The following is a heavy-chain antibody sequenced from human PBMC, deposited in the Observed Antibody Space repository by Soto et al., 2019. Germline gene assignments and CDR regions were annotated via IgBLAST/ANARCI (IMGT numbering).Heavy chain of an antibody. CDR3: AHACGGTALC. Sequence: QITLKESGPTLVKPTQTHTLTCTFSGFSLSTDRVGVGWIRQPPGKALDWLAVIYWDDSKTYSTSRKSRLTPATDTSRNPLVLTTTTMDPVDTATYCRAHACGGTALCGGQGALVAVSS. V-gene: IGHV2-5*02. J-gene: IGHJ4*02. CDR2: IYWDDSK. D-gene: IGHD3-16*01. CDR1: GFSLSTDRVG.